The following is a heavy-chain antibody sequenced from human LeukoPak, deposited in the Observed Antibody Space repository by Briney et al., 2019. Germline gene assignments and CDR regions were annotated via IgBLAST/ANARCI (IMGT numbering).Heavy chain of an antibody. D-gene: IGHD4-17*01. CDR1: GFTFSSYA. J-gene: IGHJ6*02. Sequence: PGGSLRLSCAASGFTFSSYAMHWVRQAPGKGLEWVAVISYDGSNKYYADSVKGRFTISRDNSKNTLYLQMNSLRAEDTAVYYCARPRWGTVTNGMDVWGQGTTVTVSS. V-gene: IGHV3-30-3*01. CDR2: ISYDGSNK. CDR3: ARPRWGTVTNGMDV.